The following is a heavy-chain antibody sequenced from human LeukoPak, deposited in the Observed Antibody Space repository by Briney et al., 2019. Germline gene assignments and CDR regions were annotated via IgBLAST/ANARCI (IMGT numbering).Heavy chain of an antibody. CDR3: ARDLHYAFDI. D-gene: IGHD3-10*01. CDR2: IYSATGT. V-gene: IGHV3-48*02. Sequence: GGSLRLSCAASGFTFSTYPMNWVRQTPGKGLEWVSHIYSATGTYADSVKGRFTISRDNAKNSLFLQMNSLRDEDTAIYYCARDLHYAFDIWGQGTVVTVSS. CDR1: GFTFSTYP. J-gene: IGHJ3*02.